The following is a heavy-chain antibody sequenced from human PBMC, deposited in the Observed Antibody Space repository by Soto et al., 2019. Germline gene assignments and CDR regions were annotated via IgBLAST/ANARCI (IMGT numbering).Heavy chain of an antibody. V-gene: IGHV4-34*01. J-gene: IGHJ4*02. CDR1: GGSFSGYY. CDR2: IYNGGTT. D-gene: IGHD7-27*01. CDR3: ARGPSGEKVDY. Sequence: PSETLSLTCAVYGGSFSGYYWSWIRQPPGKGLEWIGHIYNGGTTYNNPSLTSRVTISVDTSNNQFSLKLSSVSAADTAVYYCARGPSGEKVDYWGQGTLVNVS.